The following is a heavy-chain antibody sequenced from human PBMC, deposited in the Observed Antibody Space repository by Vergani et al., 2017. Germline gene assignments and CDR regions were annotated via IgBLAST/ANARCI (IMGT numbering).Heavy chain of an antibody. D-gene: IGHD6-13*01. J-gene: IGHJ4*02. CDR2: IWYDGRNN. V-gene: IGHV3-33*01. Sequence: QVQLVESGGAVVQLGRSLNLSCAASGFTFSSYGRPWVRRAPGKGLGGVAVIWYDGRNNYYADSVKGRFTITRDNSKNTLYLQMNSLRAEDTAVYYCARPPAPYSSSWYFDYWGQGTLVTVSS. CDR3: ARPPAPYSSSWYFDY. CDR1: GFTFSSYG.